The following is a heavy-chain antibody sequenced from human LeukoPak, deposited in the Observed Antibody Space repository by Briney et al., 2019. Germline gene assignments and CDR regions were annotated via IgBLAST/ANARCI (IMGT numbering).Heavy chain of an antibody. J-gene: IGHJ4*02. CDR1: GFTFSSYA. D-gene: IGHD4-17*01. V-gene: IGHV3-30-3*01. CDR3: ARPMTTVTRSECGFDY. Sequence: GGSLRLSCAASGFTFSSYAMHWVRQAPGKGLEWVAVISYDGSNKYYADSVKGRFTISRDNSKNTLYLQMNSLRAEDTAVYYCARPMTTVTRSECGFDYWGQGTLVTVSS. CDR2: ISYDGSNK.